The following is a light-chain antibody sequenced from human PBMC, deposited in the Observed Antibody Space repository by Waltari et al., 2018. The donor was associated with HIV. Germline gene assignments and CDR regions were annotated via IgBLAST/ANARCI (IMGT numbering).Light chain of an antibody. CDR3: GTWDASLQTGV. CDR1: DPHIANND. Sequence: QFVLTQPPSMSAAPGQRVTISCSANDPHIANNDVHWSQQFPRAAPKLLIYDTSERPSGIPDRFSGSKSGTSATLAITGLQTGDEADYYCGTWDASLQTGVFGGGTKLTVL. CDR2: DTS. J-gene: IGLJ3*02. V-gene: IGLV1-51*01.